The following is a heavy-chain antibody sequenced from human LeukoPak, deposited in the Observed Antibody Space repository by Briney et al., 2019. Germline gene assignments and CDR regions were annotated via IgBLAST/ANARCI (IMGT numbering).Heavy chain of an antibody. CDR2: ISGSGGSS. CDR1: GFTFSTYA. D-gene: IGHD3-22*01. Sequence: GGSLRLSCAASGFTFSTYAMTWVRQTPGKGLEWVSLISGSGGSSYYADSVKGRFTISRDNSQSTLYLQMNSLRAEDTAVYYCARARNNYDSSGYSALDYWGQGTLVTVSS. J-gene: IGHJ4*02. CDR3: ARARNNYDSSGYSALDY. V-gene: IGHV3-23*01.